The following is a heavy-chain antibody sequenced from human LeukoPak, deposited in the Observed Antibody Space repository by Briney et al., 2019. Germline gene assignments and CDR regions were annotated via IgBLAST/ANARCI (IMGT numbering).Heavy chain of an antibody. CDR3: ARDAYQLLRGGAQGY. J-gene: IGHJ4*02. Sequence: ASVKVSCKASGYTFTSYGISWVRQAPGQGLEWMGWISAYNGNTNYAQKLQGRVTMTTDTSTSTAYMELRSLRSDDTAVYYCARDAYQLLRGGAQGYWGQGTLVTVSS. CDR1: GYTFTSYG. D-gene: IGHD2-2*01. V-gene: IGHV1-18*01. CDR2: ISAYNGNT.